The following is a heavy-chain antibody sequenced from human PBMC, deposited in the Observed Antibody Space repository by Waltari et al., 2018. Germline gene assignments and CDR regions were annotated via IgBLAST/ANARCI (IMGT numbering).Heavy chain of an antibody. CDR1: GYIFINYL. V-gene: IGHV1-2*06. Sequence: QVNLVQSGADVRKPGASVTVSCKASGYIFINYLIPWVRQAPGQGLEWIGRINWWNGGTDYAQKFQGRVTLTSDTSISTAYMELSGLTLDDTAIYYCTVIAGDFDIWGPGTMVTASS. CDR3: TVIAGDFDI. CDR2: INWWNGGT. J-gene: IGHJ3*02. D-gene: IGHD2-21*01.